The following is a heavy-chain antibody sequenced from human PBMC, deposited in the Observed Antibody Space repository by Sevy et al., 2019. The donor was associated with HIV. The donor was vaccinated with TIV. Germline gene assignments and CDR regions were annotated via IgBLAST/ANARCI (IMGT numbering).Heavy chain of an antibody. Sequence: ASVKVSCKASGYTFSSYGISWVRQAPGQGLEWMGWISAYNGNTNYAQKFQGRITMTTDTSTSTAYMELRGLRSDVTAVYHCARGIRTYDYVWGSYRFDYWGQGTLVTVSS. J-gene: IGHJ4*02. V-gene: IGHV1-18*04. CDR2: ISAYNGNT. CDR3: ARGIRTYDYVWGSYRFDY. D-gene: IGHD3-16*02. CDR1: GYTFSSYG.